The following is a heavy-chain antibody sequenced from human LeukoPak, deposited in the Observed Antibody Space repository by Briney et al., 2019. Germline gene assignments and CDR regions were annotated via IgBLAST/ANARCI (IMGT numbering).Heavy chain of an antibody. CDR1: GFTFSSYW. CDR2: INNDGSST. CDR3: AKRRGLELLYYYYMDV. Sequence: PGGSLRLSCGASGFTFSSYWMHWVRQAPGKGLVWVSRINNDGSSTSYADSVQGRFTISRDNAKNTLYLQMNSLRAEDTAVYYCAKRRGLELLYYYYMDVWGKGTTVTVSS. D-gene: IGHD1-7*01. V-gene: IGHV3-74*01. J-gene: IGHJ6*03.